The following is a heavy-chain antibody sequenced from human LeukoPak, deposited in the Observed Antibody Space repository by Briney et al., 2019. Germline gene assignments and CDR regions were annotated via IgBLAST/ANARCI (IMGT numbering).Heavy chain of an antibody. J-gene: IGHJ4*02. CDR1: GFSFSSFG. D-gene: IGHD6-19*01. CDR3: GKDKWSSGWYVVVDS. Sequence: GGSLRLSCVASGFSFSSFGMHWVRQAPGKGLQWLAFIRFDGTVTYYTDSVKGRFTISRDNSKNTLYLQMNSLNPEDAAMYYCGKDKWSSGWYVVVDSWGQGTLVTVSS. V-gene: IGHV3-30*02. CDR2: IRFDGTVT.